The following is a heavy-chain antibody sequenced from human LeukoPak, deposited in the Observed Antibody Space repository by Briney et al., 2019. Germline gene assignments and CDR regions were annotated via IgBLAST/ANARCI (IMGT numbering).Heavy chain of an antibody. V-gene: IGHV1-18*01. CDR2: ISAYSGNT. CDR3: ARARVVVVVAAKGGLMDY. CDR1: GYTFTNYG. Sequence: ASVKVSCKASGYTFTNYGISWVRQAPGQGLEWMGGISAYSGNTNYAQNLQGRVTMTTDTSTSTAYMELRSLRSDDTAVYYCARARVVVVVAAKGGLMDYWGQGTLVTVSS. J-gene: IGHJ4*02. D-gene: IGHD2-15*01.